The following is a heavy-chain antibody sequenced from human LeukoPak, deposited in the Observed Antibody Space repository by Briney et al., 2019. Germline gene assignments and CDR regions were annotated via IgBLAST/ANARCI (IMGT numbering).Heavy chain of an antibody. CDR2: IYHTGST. V-gene: IGHV4-38-2*02. D-gene: IGHD3-22*01. Sequence: SETLSLTCTVSGYSISSGYYWGWIRQPPGKGLEWIGSIYHTGSTYYNPPLKSRVTILVDTSKNQFSLRLSSVTAADTAVYYCAKTKYHYDRSGYYGGDYYFDYWGQGTLVTVSS. J-gene: IGHJ4*02. CDR1: GYSISSGYY. CDR3: AKTKYHYDRSGYYGGDYYFDY.